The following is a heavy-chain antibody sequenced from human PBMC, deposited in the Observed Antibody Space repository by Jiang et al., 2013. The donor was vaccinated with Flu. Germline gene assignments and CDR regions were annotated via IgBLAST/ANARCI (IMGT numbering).Heavy chain of an antibody. CDR1: GGSFTSDNLY. CDR3: VRVLWSPYYWFDY. V-gene: IGHV4-39*01. Sequence: GPGLVKPSETLSLTCSVSGGSFTSDNLYWGWIRQSPEKGLEWIGSIHYTGRTDSNPSLKSRVTISVDTSRSQFSLKLRSVTAADTAVYFCVRVLWSPYYWFDYWGQGTLVTVSS. J-gene: IGHJ4*02. D-gene: IGHD3-3*01. CDR2: IHYTGRT.